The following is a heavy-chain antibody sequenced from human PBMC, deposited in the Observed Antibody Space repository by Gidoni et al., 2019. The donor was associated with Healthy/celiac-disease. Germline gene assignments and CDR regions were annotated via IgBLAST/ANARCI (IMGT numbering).Heavy chain of an antibody. V-gene: IGHV5-51*01. D-gene: IGHD3-10*01. Sequence: EVQLVQSGAEVKKPGESLKISCTGSGYSFTSYWIGWVRQMPGKGLEWMGIIYPGDSDTRYSPSFQGQVTISADKSISTAYLQWSSLKASDTAMYYCARTPMVRGVIKWFDPWGQGTLVTVSS. J-gene: IGHJ5*02. CDR3: ARTPMVRGVIKWFDP. CDR1: GYSFTSYW. CDR2: IYPGDSDT.